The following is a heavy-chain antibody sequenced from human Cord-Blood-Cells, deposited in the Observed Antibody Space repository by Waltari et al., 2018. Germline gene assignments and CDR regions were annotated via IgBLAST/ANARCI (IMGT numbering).Heavy chain of an antibody. D-gene: IGHD6-13*01. CDR3: AREIAAAGFDY. CDR1: GGSISSYY. CDR2: IYYSGST. V-gene: IGHV4-59*01. J-gene: IGHJ4*02. Sequence: QVQLQESGPGLAKPSETLSLTCSVSGGSISSYYWRWIRQPPGKGLEWIGYIYYSGSTNYNPSLKSRVTISVDTSKNQFSLKLSSVTAADTAVYYCAREIAAAGFDYWGQGTLVTVSS.